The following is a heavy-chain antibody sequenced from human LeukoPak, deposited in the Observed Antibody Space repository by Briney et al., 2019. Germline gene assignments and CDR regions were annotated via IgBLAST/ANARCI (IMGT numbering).Heavy chain of an antibody. J-gene: IGHJ4*02. V-gene: IGHV4-31*03. D-gene: IGHD3-22*01. CDR1: GGSISSGGYY. Sequence: SQTLSLTCTVSGGSISSGGYYWSWIRQYPGKGLEWIGYIYYSGSTYYNPSLKSRVTISVDTSKNQFSLKLSSVTAADTAVYYCARDREFLNDSSGYYYVGGHFDYWGQGTLVTVSS. CDR3: ARDREFLNDSSGYYYVGGHFDY. CDR2: IYYSGST.